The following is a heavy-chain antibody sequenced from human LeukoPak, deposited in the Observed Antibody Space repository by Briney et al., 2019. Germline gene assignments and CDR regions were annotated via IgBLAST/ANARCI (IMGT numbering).Heavy chain of an antibody. D-gene: IGHD2-2*02. Sequence: GASVKVSCKASGYTFTSYGISWVRQAPGQGLEWMGGIIPIFGTANYAQKFQGRVTITTDESTSTAYMELSSLRSEDTAVYYCARSGYCSSTSCYTGEYFQHWGRGTLVTVSS. CDR3: ARSGYCSSTSCYTGEYFQH. CDR2: IIPIFGTA. V-gene: IGHV1-69*05. J-gene: IGHJ1*01. CDR1: GYTFTSYG.